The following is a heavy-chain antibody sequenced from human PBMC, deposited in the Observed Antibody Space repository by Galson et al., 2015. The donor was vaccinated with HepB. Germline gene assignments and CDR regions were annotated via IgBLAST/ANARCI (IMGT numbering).Heavy chain of an antibody. V-gene: IGHV1-3*01. CDR2: INAGNGNT. CDR3: AREVQAPRYSGYEPADY. CDR1: GYTFTSYA. D-gene: IGHD5-12*01. J-gene: IGHJ4*02. Sequence: SVKVSCKASGYTFTSYAMHWVRQAPGQRLEWMGWINAGNGNTKYSQKFQGRVTITRDTSASTAYMELSSLRSEDTAVYYCAREVQAPRYSGYEPADYWGQGTLVTVSS.